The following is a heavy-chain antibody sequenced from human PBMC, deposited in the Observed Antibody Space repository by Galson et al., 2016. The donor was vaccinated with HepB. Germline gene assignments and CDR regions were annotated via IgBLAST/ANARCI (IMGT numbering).Heavy chain of an antibody. V-gene: IGHV3-7*01. J-gene: IGHJ3*02. CDR1: RFTFSSYW. CDR2: IKQDGSEK. CDR3: ARGRTGGFDI. Sequence: SLRLSCAESRFTFSSYWMSWVRQAPGKGLEWVANIKQDGSEKSYVDSVKGRFTISRDNAQNSLYLQMNSLRAEDTAVYYCARGRTGGFDIWGQGTMVTVSS. D-gene: IGHD2-15*01.